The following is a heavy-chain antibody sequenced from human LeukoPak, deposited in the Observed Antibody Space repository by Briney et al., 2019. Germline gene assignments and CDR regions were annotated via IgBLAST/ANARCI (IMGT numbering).Heavy chain of an antibody. V-gene: IGHV1-2*02. J-gene: IGHJ4*02. Sequence: GASVKVSCKASGYTFTDYYMHWVRQAPGQGLEWMGWINPNSGGTNYAQKFQGRVTMTRDTSISTAYMDLSSLRSDDTAVYYCATWHCSSTNCYTFDYWGQGALVTASS. CDR3: ATWHCSSTNCYTFDY. CDR2: INPNSGGT. D-gene: IGHD2-2*02. CDR1: GYTFTDYY.